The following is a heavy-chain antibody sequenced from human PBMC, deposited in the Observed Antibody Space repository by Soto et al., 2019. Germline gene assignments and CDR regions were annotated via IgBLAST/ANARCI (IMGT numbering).Heavy chain of an antibody. CDR2: IITIFGTA. CDR3: ARVGYYDSSGPVPY. J-gene: IGHJ4*02. V-gene: IGHV1-69*06. D-gene: IGHD3-22*01. Sequence: QVQLVQSGAEVKKPGSSVKVSCKASGGTFSSYAISWVRQAPGQGLEWMGGIITIFGTANYAKKFPGRVTITADKSTSTADMELSSLRSEDTAVYYCARVGYYDSSGPVPYWGQGTLVTVSS. CDR1: GGTFSSYA.